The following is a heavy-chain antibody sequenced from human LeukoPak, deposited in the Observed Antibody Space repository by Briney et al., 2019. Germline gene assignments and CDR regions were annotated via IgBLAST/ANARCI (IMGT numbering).Heavy chain of an antibody. J-gene: IGHJ6*04. D-gene: IGHD3-10*01. CDR2: ISSSGSTI. V-gene: IGHV3-48*03. Sequence: PGGSLRLSCAASGFTFSSYEMNWVRQAPGKGLEWVSYISSSGSTIYYADSVKGRFTISRDNAENSLYLQMNSLRAEDTAVYYCARFGYYYGSGSFRDVWGKGTTVTISS. CDR1: GFTFSSYE. CDR3: ARFGYYYGSGSFRDV.